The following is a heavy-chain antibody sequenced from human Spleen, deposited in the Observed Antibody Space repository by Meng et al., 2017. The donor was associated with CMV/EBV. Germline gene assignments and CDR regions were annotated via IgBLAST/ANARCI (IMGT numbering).Heavy chain of an antibody. J-gene: IGHJ6*02. CDR3: AKDHVGIAAAGTGGAYYYYYGMDV. CDR2: IWYDGSNK. Sequence: GGSLRLSCAASGFTFSSYGMHWVRQAPGKGLEWVAVIWYDGSNKYYADSVKGRFTISRDNSKNTLYLQMNSLRAEDTAVYYCAKDHVGIAAAGTGGAYYYYYGMDVWGQGTTVTVSS. CDR1: GFTFSSYG. D-gene: IGHD6-13*01. V-gene: IGHV3-33*06.